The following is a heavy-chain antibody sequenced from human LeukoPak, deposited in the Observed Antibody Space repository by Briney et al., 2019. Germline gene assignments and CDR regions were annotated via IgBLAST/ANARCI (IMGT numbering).Heavy chain of an antibody. CDR1: GYTITDYY. J-gene: IGHJ4*02. D-gene: IGHD3-22*01. CDR2: INPNSGGT. CDR3: TRGSYYDSSGYSGVRLFDY. V-gene: IGHV1-2*02. Sequence: GASVKVSCKASGYTITDYYIHWVRQAPGQGLEWMGWINPNSGGTNYAQKFQGRVTMTSDTSISTAYMELSRLRSDDTALHYCTRGSYYDSSGYSGVRLFDYWGQGTLVTVSS.